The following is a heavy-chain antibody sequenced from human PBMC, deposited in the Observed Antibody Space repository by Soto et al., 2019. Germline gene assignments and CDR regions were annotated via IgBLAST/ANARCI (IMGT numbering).Heavy chain of an antibody. CDR3: ARDLTRFCGGGICPFSM. CDR2: VSHYNGNT. Sequence: QAQLVQSGAEVKKPGASVKVACTASEDIFNNFGITWVRQAPGQGVEWLGWVSHYNGNTNYAHRLQGRVFMTTDTSTSTAYLERRSLTFNDTPVYYFARDLTRFCGGGICPFSMWGQGTQVIVSS. V-gene: IGHV1-18*01. J-gene: IGHJ4*02. CDR1: EDIFNNFG. D-gene: IGHD2-15*01.